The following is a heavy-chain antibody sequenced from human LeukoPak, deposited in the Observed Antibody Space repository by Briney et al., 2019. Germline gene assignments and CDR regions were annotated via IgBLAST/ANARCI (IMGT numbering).Heavy chain of an antibody. CDR1: GFTFSSYA. D-gene: IGHD3-9*01. CDR3: AKAKNVLRYFDWLTDY. CDR2: ISGSGGST. Sequence: GGSLRLSCAASGFTFSSYAMSWVRQAPGKGLEWVSAISGSGGSTYYADSVKGRVTISRDNSKNTLYLQMNSLRAEDTAVYYCAKAKNVLRYFDWLTDYWGQGTLVTVSS. V-gene: IGHV3-23*01. J-gene: IGHJ4*02.